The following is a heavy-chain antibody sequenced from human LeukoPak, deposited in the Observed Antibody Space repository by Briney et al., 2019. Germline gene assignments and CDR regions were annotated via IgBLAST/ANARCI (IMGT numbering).Heavy chain of an antibody. CDR1: GGSISSYY. J-gene: IGHJ4*02. CDR3: ARKAVDIVATGDFDY. Sequence: PSETLSLTCTVSGGSISSYYWSWIRQPAGKGLEWIGRIYTSGSTNYNPSLMSRVTMSVDTSKNQFSLKLSSVTAADTAVYYCARKAVDIVATGDFDYWGQGTLVTVSS. V-gene: IGHV4-4*07. CDR2: IYTSGST. D-gene: IGHD5-12*01.